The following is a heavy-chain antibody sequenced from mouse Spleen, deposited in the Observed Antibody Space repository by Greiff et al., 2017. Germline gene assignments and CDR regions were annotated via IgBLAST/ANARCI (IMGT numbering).Heavy chain of an antibody. D-gene: IGHD1-1*01. CDR3: VRDRDYYGSSYAMDY. CDR2: IRSKSSNYAT. V-gene: IGHV10-3*01. J-gene: IGHJ4*01. CDR1: GFTFNTYA. Sequence: EVNVVESGGGLVQPKGSLKLSCAASGFTFNTYAMHWVRQAPGKGLEWVARIRSKSSNYATYYADSVKDRFTISRDDSQSMLYLQMNNLKTEDTAMYYCVRDRDYYGSSYAMDYWGQGTSVTVSS.